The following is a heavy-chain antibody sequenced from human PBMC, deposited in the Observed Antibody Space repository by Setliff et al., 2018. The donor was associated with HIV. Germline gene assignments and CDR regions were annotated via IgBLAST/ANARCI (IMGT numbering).Heavy chain of an antibody. Sequence: GGSLRLSCAASGFAFNNFWMSWVRQAPGKGLEWLANINRDGSAKAYVDSVRGRFTISRDNAKNSLYLQMNSLRADDTAVYYCARVRAYYYDSRGYPDYWGQGTLVTVSS. J-gene: IGHJ4*02. CDR2: INRDGSAK. D-gene: IGHD3-22*01. V-gene: IGHV3-7*04. CDR1: GFAFNNFW. CDR3: ARVRAYYYDSRGYPDY.